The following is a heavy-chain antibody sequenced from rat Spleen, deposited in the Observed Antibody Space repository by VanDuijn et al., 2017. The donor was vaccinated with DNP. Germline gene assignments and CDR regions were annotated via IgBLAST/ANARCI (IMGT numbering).Heavy chain of an antibody. CDR1: GFTYSNYV. Sequence: EVQLVESGGGLVQPGRSMKLSCAASGFTYSNYVMAWVSQAPTKGLEWVATLSTSGSRAYYQDSVKGRFTISRDNAKSTLFLQMDSLRSEDTATYYGARGLGRARAFDYWGQGVMVTVSS. CDR2: LSTSGSRA. J-gene: IGHJ2*01. D-gene: IGHD4-1*01. CDR3: ARGLGRARAFDY. V-gene: IGHV5-25*01.